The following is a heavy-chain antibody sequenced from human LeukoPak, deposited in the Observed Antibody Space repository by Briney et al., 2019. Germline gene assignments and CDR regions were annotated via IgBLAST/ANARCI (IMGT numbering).Heavy chain of an antibody. CDR1: GFTFSNYA. J-gene: IGHJ4*02. CDR3: TTPGDSGWYNH. Sequence: QAGASLRLSCAATGFTFSNYAMSWVRQAPGKGLEWVSVISRNGAHPYYIDSVRDRFTVSRDNSKNIMYLQMNSLRAEDAALYYCTTPGDSGWYNHWGQGTLVTVSS. CDR2: ISRNGAHP. D-gene: IGHD6-19*01. V-gene: IGHV3-23*01.